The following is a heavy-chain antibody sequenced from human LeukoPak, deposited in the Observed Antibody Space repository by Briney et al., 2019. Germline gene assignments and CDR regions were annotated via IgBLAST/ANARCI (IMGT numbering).Heavy chain of an antibody. CDR2: INPNSGGT. CDR3: ARDYGGNSLH. CDR1: GYTFTGCY. Sequence: ASVKVSCKASGYTFTGCYMHWVRQAPGQGLEWMGWINPNSGGTNYAQKFQGRVTMTRDTSISTAYMELSRLRSDDTAVYYCARDYGGNSLHWGQGTLVTVSS. V-gene: IGHV1-2*02. D-gene: IGHD4-23*01. J-gene: IGHJ4*02.